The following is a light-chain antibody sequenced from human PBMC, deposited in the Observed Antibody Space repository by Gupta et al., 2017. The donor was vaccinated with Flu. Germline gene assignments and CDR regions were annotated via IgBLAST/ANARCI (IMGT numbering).Light chain of an antibody. J-gene: IGKJ1*01. V-gene: IGKV1-5*03. CDR1: QSITGW. Sequence: GDRVTITGRASQSITGWLAWYQQKPGKAPKLLIYKTSNLEGGVPSRFSGSGSGTEFTLTISSLQPDDLATYYCQQYNSYIGTFGQGTKVEIK. CDR2: KTS. CDR3: QQYNSYIGT.